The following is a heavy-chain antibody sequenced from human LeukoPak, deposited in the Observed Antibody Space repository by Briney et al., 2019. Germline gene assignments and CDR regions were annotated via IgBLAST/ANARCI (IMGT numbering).Heavy chain of an antibody. V-gene: IGHV3-23*01. J-gene: IGHJ4*02. CDR1: GFTFSTYA. CDR3: AKSFRSGDQGDYELTL. D-gene: IGHD4-17*01. CDR2: INGSGGST. Sequence: AGGPLRLPCAACGFTFSTYAMNGPRQAPGKGLEWFSLINGSGGSTYYADSVKGRFTISRDNSKNTLYLQMNSLKDDDTAVFYCAKSFRSGDQGDYELTLWGQGTQVTVSS.